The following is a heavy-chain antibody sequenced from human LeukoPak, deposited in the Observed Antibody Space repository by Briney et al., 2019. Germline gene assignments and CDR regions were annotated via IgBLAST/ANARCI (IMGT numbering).Heavy chain of an antibody. CDR2: INANSGGT. CDR3: ARDSSYYDILTGYYRNEYYFDY. CDR1: GYTFTGYH. J-gene: IGHJ4*02. D-gene: IGHD3-9*01. Sequence: ASVKVSCKASGYTFTGYHIHWVRQAPGQGLEWMGWINANSGGTKYAQKFQGRVTMTRDTSISTAYMELSRLRSDDTAVYYCARDSSYYDILTGYYRNEYYFDYWGQGTLVTVSS. V-gene: IGHV1-2*02.